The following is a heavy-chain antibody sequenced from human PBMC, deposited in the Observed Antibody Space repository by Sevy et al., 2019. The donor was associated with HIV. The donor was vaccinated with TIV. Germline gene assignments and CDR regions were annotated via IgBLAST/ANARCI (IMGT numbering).Heavy chain of an antibody. J-gene: IGHJ1*01. CDR1: GFTFSSYA. V-gene: IGHV3-30-3*01. Sequence: GGSLRLSCAASGFTFSSYAMHWVRQAPGKGLEWVAVISYDGSNKYYADSVKGRFTISRDNSKNTLYLQMNSLRAEDTAVYYCARDQTHHAIAAAGLNLGQGTLVTVSS. CDR3: ARDQTHHAIAAAGLN. D-gene: IGHD6-13*01. CDR2: ISYDGSNK.